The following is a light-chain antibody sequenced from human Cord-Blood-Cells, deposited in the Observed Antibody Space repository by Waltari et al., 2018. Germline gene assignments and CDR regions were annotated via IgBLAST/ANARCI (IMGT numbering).Light chain of an antibody. CDR1: SSDVGGYNY. V-gene: IGLV2-11*01. CDR2: DVS. Sequence: QSALTQPRSVSGSPGQSVTISCTGTSSDVGGYNYVSWYQQHPGKAPKLMIYDVSKRPSGFPDRFSGATSGNPAALTISCLQAEDEADYYCCSYAGSYTWVFGGGTKLTVL. J-gene: IGLJ3*02. CDR3: CSYAGSYTWV.